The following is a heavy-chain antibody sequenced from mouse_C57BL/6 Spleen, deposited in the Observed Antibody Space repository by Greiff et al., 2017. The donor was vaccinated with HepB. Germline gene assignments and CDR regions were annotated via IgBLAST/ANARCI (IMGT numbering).Heavy chain of an antibody. J-gene: IGHJ2*01. CDR1: GFNIKDDY. V-gene: IGHV14-4*01. CDR3: TLYDYDPYFDY. Sequence: EVQLQHSGAELVRPGASVKLSCTASGFNIKDDYMHWVKQRPEQGLEWIGWIDPENGDTEYASKFQGKATITADTSSNTAYLQLSSLTSEDTAVYYWTLYDYDPYFDYWGQGTTLTGSS. D-gene: IGHD2-4*01. CDR2: IDPENGDT.